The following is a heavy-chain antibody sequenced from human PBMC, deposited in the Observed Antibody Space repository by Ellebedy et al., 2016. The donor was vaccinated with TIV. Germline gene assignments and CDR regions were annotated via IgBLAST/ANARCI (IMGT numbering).Heavy chain of an antibody. CDR3: ARDFDYLPGYSSSTYLLDY. V-gene: IGHV7-4-1*02. CDR2: INTNTGNP. CDR1: GYTFNYYA. J-gene: IGHJ4*02. Sequence: AASVKVSCKASGYTFNYYAINWVRQAPGRGLEWMGWINTNTGNPTYAQGFTGRFVFSLDTSVSTAYLQISSLKAEDTAVYYCARDFDYLPGYSSSTYLLDYWGQGTLVTVSS. D-gene: IGHD6-13*01.